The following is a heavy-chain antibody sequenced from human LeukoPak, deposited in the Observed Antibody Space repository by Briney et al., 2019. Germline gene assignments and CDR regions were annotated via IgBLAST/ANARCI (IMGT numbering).Heavy chain of an antibody. V-gene: IGHV3-64*01. J-gene: IGHJ4*02. Sequence: GGSLRLSCAASGFTFSSYSMHWVRQAPRKGLEYVSAISSNGDNTYYASSVKGRFTISRDNSRNTLHLQMGSVTPEDMGVYYCASRTSIGYYEVWGQGTLVTVSS. D-gene: IGHD1-26*01. CDR1: GFTFSSYS. CDR2: ISSNGDNT. CDR3: ASRTSIGYYEV.